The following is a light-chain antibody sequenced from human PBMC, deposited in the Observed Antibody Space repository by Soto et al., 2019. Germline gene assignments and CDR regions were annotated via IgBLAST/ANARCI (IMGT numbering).Light chain of an antibody. CDR3: QQDGSSPMYT. CDR1: QSVSSSY. J-gene: IGKJ2*01. CDR2: GAS. Sequence: EIVLTQSPGTLSLSPGERATLSCRASQSVSSSYLAWYQQKPGQAPRLLIYGASSRATGIPDRFSGSGSGTAFTLTISSLEPDDFAVYYCQQDGSSPMYTVDQGTQLE. V-gene: IGKV3-20*01.